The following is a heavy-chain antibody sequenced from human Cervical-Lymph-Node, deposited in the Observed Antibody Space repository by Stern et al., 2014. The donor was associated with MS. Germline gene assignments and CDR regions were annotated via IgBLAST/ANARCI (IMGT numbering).Heavy chain of an antibody. CDR1: GFSLSNPKMA. CDR2: LFLNCEK. CDR3: ARIKRGIQLYDYYYYGMDV. Sequence: QITLKESGPVLVKPTETLTLTCTVSGFSLSNPKMAVSWIRQPPGKALDWLGDLFLNCEKSYSTSLKSRLTISKDTSKSQVVLTMTNMDPVDTATYYCARIKRGIQLYDYYYYGMDVWGQGTTVTVSS. J-gene: IGHJ6*02. D-gene: IGHD5-18*01. V-gene: IGHV2-26*01.